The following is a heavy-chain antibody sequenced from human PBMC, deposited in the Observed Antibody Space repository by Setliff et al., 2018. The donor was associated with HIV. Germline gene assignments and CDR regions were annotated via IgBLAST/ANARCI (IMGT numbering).Heavy chain of an antibody. J-gene: IGHJ6*03. D-gene: IGHD3-10*01. CDR3: GRGRGSEGYYYMDV. CDR2: ISPYSGKK. Sequence: ASVKVSCKASGYTFTEYHIHWVQQAPGEGLEWMGWISPYSGKKKYAQNVEDRVTMTTDASTSTAYMDVRSLKSNDTAVYYCGRGRGSEGYYYMDVWGKGTTVTVSS. V-gene: IGHV1-18*04. CDR1: GYTFTEYH.